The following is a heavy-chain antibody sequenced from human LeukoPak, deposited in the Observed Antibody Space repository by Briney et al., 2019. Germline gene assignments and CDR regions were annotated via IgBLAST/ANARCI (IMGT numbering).Heavy chain of an antibody. CDR3: AKNSHGYSSGWLQFNFDY. CDR1: GYIFTSYG. Sequence: ASVKVSCKASGYIFTSYGISWVRQAPGQGLEWMGWITAYQGNTAWAQKLQGRVTMTTDTSTSTAYMELRSLRSDDTAVYYCAKNSHGYSSGWLQFNFDYWGQGTLVTVSS. J-gene: IGHJ4*02. CDR2: ITAYQGNT. V-gene: IGHV1-18*01. D-gene: IGHD6-19*01.